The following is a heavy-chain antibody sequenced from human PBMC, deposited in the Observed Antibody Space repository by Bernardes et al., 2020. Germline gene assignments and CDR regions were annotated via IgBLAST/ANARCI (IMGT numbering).Heavy chain of an antibody. CDR2: IYSGGST. V-gene: IGHV3-53*01. Sequence: GGSLRLSCAASGFTVSSNYMSWVRQAPGKGLEWVSVIYSGGSTYYADSVKGRFTISRDNSKNTLYLQMNSLRAEDTAVYYCARDKAARGGMDVWGQGTTVTVSS. J-gene: IGHJ6*02. D-gene: IGHD6-6*01. CDR3: ARDKAARGGMDV. CDR1: GFTVSSNY.